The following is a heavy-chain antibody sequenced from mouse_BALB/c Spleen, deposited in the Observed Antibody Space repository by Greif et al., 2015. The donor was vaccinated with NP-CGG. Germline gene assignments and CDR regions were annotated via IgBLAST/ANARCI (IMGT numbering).Heavy chain of an antibody. D-gene: IGHD1-2*01. V-gene: IGHV1-7*01. CDR1: GYTFTSYW. J-gene: IGHJ2*01. Sequence: QVQLQQSGAELAKPGASVKMSCKASGYTFTSYWMHWVKQRPGQGLEWIGYINPSTGYTEYNQKFKDKATLTADKSSSTAYMQLSSLTSEDSAVYYCARSTTATWGYWGQGTTLTVSS. CDR3: ARSTTATWGY. CDR2: INPSTGYT.